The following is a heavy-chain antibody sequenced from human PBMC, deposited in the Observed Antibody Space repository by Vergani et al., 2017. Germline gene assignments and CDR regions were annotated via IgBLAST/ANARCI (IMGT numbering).Heavy chain of an antibody. Sequence: QVQLVESGGGRVQPGRSLRLSCAASGFSFSSPAIHWVRQAPGKGLEWVAVISNDGSKKYYADSVKGRFTISRDNSKNTLDLQMNSLRTQDTAVYYCARGASGDYVSSFDYWGQGTLVTVSS. V-gene: IGHV3-30*03. D-gene: IGHD4-17*01. CDR3: ARGASGDYVSSFDY. J-gene: IGHJ4*02. CDR1: GFSFSSPA. CDR2: ISNDGSKK.